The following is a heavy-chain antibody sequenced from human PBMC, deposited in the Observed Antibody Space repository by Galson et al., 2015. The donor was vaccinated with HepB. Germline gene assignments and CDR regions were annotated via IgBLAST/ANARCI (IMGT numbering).Heavy chain of an antibody. Sequence: ETLSLTCTVSGGSVSSGSYYWSWIRQPPGKGLEWIGYIYYSGSTNYNPSLKSRVTISVDTSKNQFSLKLSSVTAADTAVYYCAREYSSGWYARHPYYFDYWGQGTLVTVSS. CDR3: AREYSSGWYARHPYYFDY. CDR2: IYYSGST. J-gene: IGHJ4*02. CDR1: GGSVSSGSYY. D-gene: IGHD6-19*01. V-gene: IGHV4-61*01.